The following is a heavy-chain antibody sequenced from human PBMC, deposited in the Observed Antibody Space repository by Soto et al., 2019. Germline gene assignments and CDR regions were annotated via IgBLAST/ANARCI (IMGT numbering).Heavy chain of an antibody. V-gene: IGHV4-4*02. CDR3: ARELFDGYSHAGY. Sequence: QVHLQESGPGLVQPSGNMSLTCAVSGGSISGANFWSWVRQPPGKGLEWIGEIHLSGKTSYNPSLQSRVTISLDQSQNQMSLTLTSVTAADTAVYYCARELFDGYSHAGYCGQGTLVTVSS. J-gene: IGHJ4*02. CDR1: GGSISGANF. D-gene: IGHD2-15*01. CDR2: IHLSGKT.